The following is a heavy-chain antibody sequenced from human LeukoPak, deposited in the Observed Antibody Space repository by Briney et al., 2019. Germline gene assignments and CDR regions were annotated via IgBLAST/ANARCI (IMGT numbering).Heavy chain of an antibody. Sequence: PSETLSLTCAVYGGSFSGYYWSWIRQPPGKGLEWIGEVNHSGSTDYNPSLKSRVTISVDTSKNQFSLKLSSVTAADTAVYYCARSASGYDILTGYYRDAFDIWGQGTMVTVSS. CDR2: VNHSGST. D-gene: IGHD3-9*01. CDR3: ARSASGYDILTGYYRDAFDI. CDR1: GGSFSGYY. J-gene: IGHJ3*02. V-gene: IGHV4-34*01.